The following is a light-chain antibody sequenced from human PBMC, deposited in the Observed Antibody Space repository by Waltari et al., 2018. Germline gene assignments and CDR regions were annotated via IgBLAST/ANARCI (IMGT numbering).Light chain of an antibody. CDR1: RRDIGDYDY. Sequence: QSALTQPASVSGSPGQSITISCTGSRRDIGDYDYVSWYQHRPTKAPKLMIYEVSSRPSGVSNRFSGSKSGNTASLTISGLQAEDEATYYCASFTDTRNLVFGGGTKLTVL. CDR3: ASFTDTRNLV. J-gene: IGLJ2*01. V-gene: IGLV2-14*01. CDR2: EVS.